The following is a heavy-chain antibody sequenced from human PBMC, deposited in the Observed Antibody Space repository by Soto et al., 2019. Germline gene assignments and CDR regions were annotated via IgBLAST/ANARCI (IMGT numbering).Heavy chain of an antibody. CDR3: AKGTHYDILTGSDY. D-gene: IGHD3-9*01. Sequence: GGSLRLSCAASGFTFDDYAMHWVRQAPGKGLEWVSGISWNSGSIGYADSVKGRFTISRDNAKNSLYLQMNSLRAEDTALYYCAKGTHYDILTGSDYWGQGTLVTVSS. CDR2: ISWNSGSI. CDR1: GFTFDDYA. V-gene: IGHV3-9*01. J-gene: IGHJ4*02.